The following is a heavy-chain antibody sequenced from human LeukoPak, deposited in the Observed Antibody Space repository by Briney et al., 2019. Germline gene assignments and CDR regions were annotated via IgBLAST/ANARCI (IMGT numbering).Heavy chain of an antibody. V-gene: IGHV4-59*08. CDR1: GGPISSYY. CDR2: IYYSGST. J-gene: IGHJ6*02. CDR3: ARRGYYYYGMDV. Sequence: SETLSLTRTVSGGPISSYYWSWIRQPPGKGLEWIGYIYYSGSTNYNPSLKSRVTISVDTSKNQFSLELSSVTAADTAVYYCARRGYYYYGMDVWGQGTTVTVSS.